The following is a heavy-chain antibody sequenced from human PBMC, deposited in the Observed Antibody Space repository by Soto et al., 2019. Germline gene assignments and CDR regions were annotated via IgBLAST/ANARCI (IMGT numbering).Heavy chain of an antibody. CDR1: GGSSSSGDYY. J-gene: IGHJ3*02. CDR3: VRYYDSSGLEGDAFDI. Sequence: SETLSLTCTVSGGSSSSGDYYWSWIRQPPGKGLEWIGYIYYSGSTYYNPSLKSRVTISVDTSKNQFSLKLSSVTAADTAVYYCVRYYDSSGLEGDAFDIWGQGTMVTVSS. V-gene: IGHV4-30-4*01. D-gene: IGHD3-22*01. CDR2: IYYSGST.